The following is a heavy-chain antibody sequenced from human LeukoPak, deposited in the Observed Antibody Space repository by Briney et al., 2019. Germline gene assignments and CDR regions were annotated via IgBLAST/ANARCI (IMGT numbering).Heavy chain of an antibody. CDR3: ARDDNNGIDCSSTSCYFGMDV. CDR2: INAGNGNT. CDR1: GYTFTSYA. V-gene: IGHV1-3*01. D-gene: IGHD2-2*01. Sequence: ASVKVSCKASGYTFTSYAMHWVRQAPGQRLEWMGWINAGNGNTKYSQKFQGRVTSTADESTSTAYMELSSLRSEDTAVYYCARDDNNGIDCSSTSCYFGMDVWGQGTTVTVSS. J-gene: IGHJ6*02.